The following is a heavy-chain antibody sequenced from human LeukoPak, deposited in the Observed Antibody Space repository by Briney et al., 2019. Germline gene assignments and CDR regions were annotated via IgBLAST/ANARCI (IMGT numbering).Heavy chain of an antibody. CDR3: TRDSGTYNWFDP. J-gene: IGHJ5*02. D-gene: IGHD1-26*01. CDR2: IDKKDKGYATAT. V-gene: IGHV3-73*01. Sequence: GSLRLSCAASGFTFSGSAIHWVRQSSGKGLEWVGQIDKKDKGYATATACAASVKGRFTISRDDSINTAYLQMKSLKTEDTALYYCTRDSGTYNWFDPWGQGTLVTVSS. CDR1: GFTFSGSA.